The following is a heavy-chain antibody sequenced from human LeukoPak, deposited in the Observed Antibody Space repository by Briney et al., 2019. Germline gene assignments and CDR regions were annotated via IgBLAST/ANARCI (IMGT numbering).Heavy chain of an antibody. CDR2: ISGSGGGT. Sequence: GGSLRLSCEPSVFTLRNSAMSWVCPAPGKGLEWVSTISGSGGGTYYADSVKGRFAISRDTSRNSLYLQINSLRAEDTAVYYCAKAGNFWYYFDYWGKGTLVTVSS. CDR1: VFTLRNSA. J-gene: IGHJ4*02. V-gene: IGHV3-23*01. CDR3: AKAGNFWYYFDY. D-gene: IGHD2-8*02.